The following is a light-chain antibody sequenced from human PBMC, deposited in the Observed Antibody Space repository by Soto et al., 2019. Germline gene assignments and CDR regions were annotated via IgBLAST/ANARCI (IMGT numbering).Light chain of an antibody. CDR2: GAS. J-gene: IGKJ1*01. Sequence: EIVLTQSPGTLSLSPGERATLSCRASHSVSSSYLAWYQQKPGQAPRLLIYGASSRATGIPDRFRGSGSGTDFPLTISRLEPEDFAVYYCQQYGSSPPWTFGQGTKVEIK. V-gene: IGKV3-20*01. CDR1: HSVSSSY. CDR3: QQYGSSPPWT.